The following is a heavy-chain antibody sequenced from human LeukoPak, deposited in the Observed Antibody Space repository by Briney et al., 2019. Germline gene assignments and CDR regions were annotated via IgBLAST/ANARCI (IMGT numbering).Heavy chain of an antibody. J-gene: IGHJ4*02. CDR3: ARVEYSYGYSYYFDY. D-gene: IGHD5-18*01. V-gene: IGHV4-61*01. Sequence: SETLSLTCTVSGGSISSSSYYWSWIRQPPGKGLEWIGYIYYSGSTNYNPSLKSRVTISVDTSKNQFSLKLSSVTAADTAVYYCARVEYSYGYSYYFDYWGQGTLVTVSS. CDR1: GGSISSSSYY. CDR2: IYYSGST.